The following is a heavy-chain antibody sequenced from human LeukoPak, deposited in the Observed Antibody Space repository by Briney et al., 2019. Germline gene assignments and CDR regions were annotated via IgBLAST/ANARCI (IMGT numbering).Heavy chain of an antibody. V-gene: IGHV4-59*01. J-gene: IGHJ4*02. Sequence: PSQTLSLTCTVSGGSISSYYWSWIRQPPGKELEWIGYIYYSGSTNYNPSLKSRVTISVDTSKNQFSLKLSSVTAADTAVYYCARGPKYYFDYWGQGTLVTVSS. CDR3: ARGPKYYFDY. CDR2: IYYSGST. CDR1: GGSISSYY.